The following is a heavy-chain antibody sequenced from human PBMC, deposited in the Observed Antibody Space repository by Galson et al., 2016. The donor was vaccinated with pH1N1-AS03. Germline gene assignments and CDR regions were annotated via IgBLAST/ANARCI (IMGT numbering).Heavy chain of an antibody. J-gene: IGHJ6*02. D-gene: IGHD1-14*01. CDR3: ARGIRNTKKNFGVDA. Sequence: SVKVSCKASGGTFNTYSFNWVRQAPGQGLEWMGGIIPVFGTANYAQQFQDRVTITADASRREAYMEIRSLRSEDSALYFCARGIRNTKKNFGVDAWGQGTAVIVSS. CDR1: GGTFNTYS. CDR2: IIPVFGTA. V-gene: IGHV1-69*13.